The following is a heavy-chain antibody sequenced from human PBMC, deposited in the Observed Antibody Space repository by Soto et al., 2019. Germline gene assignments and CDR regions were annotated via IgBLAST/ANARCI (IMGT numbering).Heavy chain of an antibody. CDR1: RFTFSSYN. Sequence: EVQLVESGGGLGKPGGSLRLSCAASRFTFSSYNMNWVRQAPGKGLEWVSCISSDNTNIHYADSVKGRFTTSRDNARNSLYLQMNSLRVEDTAVYYCARDDMLMIRGVIEHYFAMDVWGQGTTVTVSS. CDR3: ARDDMLMIRGVIEHYFAMDV. D-gene: IGHD3-10*01. CDR2: ISSDNTNI. V-gene: IGHV3-21*02. J-gene: IGHJ6*02.